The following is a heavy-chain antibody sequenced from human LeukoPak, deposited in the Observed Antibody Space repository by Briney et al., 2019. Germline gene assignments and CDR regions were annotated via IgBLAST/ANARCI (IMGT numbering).Heavy chain of an antibody. CDR3: TRDRRGGKRNSGDYYYGMDV. CDR2: IRRKASGGTA. D-gene: IGHD1-26*01. V-gene: IGHV3-49*05. CDR1: GFNFSDYY. Sequence: KPGGSLRLSCAASGFNFSDYYMSWIRQAPGKGLEWVGFIRRKASGGTADYAASVKGGFTISRDDSKSIAYLQMSSLKTEDTAMYYCTRDRRGGKRNSGDYYYGMDVWGQGTTVTVSS. J-gene: IGHJ6*02.